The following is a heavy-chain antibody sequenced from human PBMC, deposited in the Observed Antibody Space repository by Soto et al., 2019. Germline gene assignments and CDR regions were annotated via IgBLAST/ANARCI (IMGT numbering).Heavy chain of an antibody. Sequence: SETLSLTCTVSGGSISSYYWSWIRQPPGKGLEWIGYIYYSGSTNYNPSLKSRVTISVDTSKNQFSLKLSSVTAADTAVYYCARGRGKVTVTHFDYWGQGTLVTVSS. V-gene: IGHV4-59*01. CDR3: ARGRGKVTVTHFDY. CDR2: IYYSGST. J-gene: IGHJ4*02. D-gene: IGHD4-17*01. CDR1: GGSISSYY.